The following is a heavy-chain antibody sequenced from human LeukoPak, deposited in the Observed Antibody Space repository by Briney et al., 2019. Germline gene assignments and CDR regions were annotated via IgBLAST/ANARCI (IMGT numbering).Heavy chain of an antibody. D-gene: IGHD6-13*01. V-gene: IGHV1-18*01. CDR3: ARDGGQQLVPYSPDY. CDR2: ISAYNGIT. J-gene: IGHJ4*02. CDR1: GYTFTSYG. Sequence: ASVKVSCKASGYTFTSYGISWVRQAPGQGLEWMGWISAYNGITNYALKLQGRVTMTTDTSTSTAYMELRSLRSDDTAVYYCARDGGQQLVPYSPDYWGQGTLVTVSS.